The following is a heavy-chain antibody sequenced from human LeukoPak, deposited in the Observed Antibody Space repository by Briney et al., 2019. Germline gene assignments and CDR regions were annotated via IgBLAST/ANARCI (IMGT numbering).Heavy chain of an antibody. CDR2: IKKDGSEK. D-gene: IGHD3-22*01. CDR3: ARVYVPYYYDSSGYYPGDY. Sequence: GGSLRLSCAASGFTFSSHWMSWVRQAPGKGLEWVANIKKDGSEKYYVDSVKGRFTISRDNAKNSLYLQMNSLRAEDTAVYYCARVYVPYYYDSSGYYPGDYWGQGTLVTVSS. J-gene: IGHJ4*02. CDR1: GFTFSSHW. V-gene: IGHV3-7*01.